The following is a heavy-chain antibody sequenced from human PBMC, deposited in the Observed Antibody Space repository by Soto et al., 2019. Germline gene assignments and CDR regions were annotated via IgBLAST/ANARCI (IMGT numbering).Heavy chain of an antibody. J-gene: IGHJ6*02. CDR1: GDSVSSNSAA. V-gene: IGHV6-1*01. CDR2: TYYRSKWYN. Sequence: PSQTPSLTCAISGDSVSSNSAAWNWIRQSPSRGLEWLGRTYYRSKWYNDYAVSVKSRITINPDTSKNQFSLQLNSVTPEDTAVYYCAREIAAAGTRGYYYYYGMDVWGQGTTVTVSS. D-gene: IGHD6-13*01. CDR3: AREIAAAGTRGYYYYYGMDV.